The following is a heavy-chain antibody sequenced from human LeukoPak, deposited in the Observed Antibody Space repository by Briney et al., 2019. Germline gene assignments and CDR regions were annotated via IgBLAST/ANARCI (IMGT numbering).Heavy chain of an antibody. Sequence: KASETLSLTCAVSGGSFSTYYWSWIRQPPGKGLEWIGEINDSGKTNTHPSLKSRITISVDTSKNHFSLSVRSVTAADTAVYFCARRGNRRYAPSFLGEWGQGTPVTVSS. CDR3: ARRGNRRYAPSFLGE. D-gene: IGHD2/OR15-2a*01. J-gene: IGHJ4*02. CDR2: INDSGKT. V-gene: IGHV4-34*01. CDR1: GGSFSTYY.